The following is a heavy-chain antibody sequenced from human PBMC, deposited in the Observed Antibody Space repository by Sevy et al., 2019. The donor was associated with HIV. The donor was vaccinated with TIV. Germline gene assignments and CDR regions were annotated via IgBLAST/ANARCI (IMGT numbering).Heavy chain of an antibody. Sequence: SETLSLTCTVSGGSISSGGYYWSWIRQHPGKGLEWIGYIYYSGSTYYNPSLKSRVTISVDTSKNQFSLKLSSVTAADTAVYYCARDWWGNWYFDLWGRGTLVIVSS. V-gene: IGHV4-31*03. CDR3: ARDWWGNWYFDL. CDR2: IYYSGST. D-gene: IGHD3-16*01. J-gene: IGHJ2*01. CDR1: GGSISSGGYY.